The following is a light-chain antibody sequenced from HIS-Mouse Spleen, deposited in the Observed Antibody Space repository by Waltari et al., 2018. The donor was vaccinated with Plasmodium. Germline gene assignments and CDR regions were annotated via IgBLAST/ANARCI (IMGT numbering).Light chain of an antibody. V-gene: IGLV3-10*01. J-gene: IGLJ3*02. Sequence: SYELTQPPSVSVSPGQTARITCSGDALPKKYAYWYQQKSGQAPGLVIYEDSKRPSGIPERFSGSSSGTIATLTISGAQVEDEADYYCYSTYSSGNHRVFGGGTKLTVL. CDR1: ALPKKY. CDR3: YSTYSSGNHRV. CDR2: EDS.